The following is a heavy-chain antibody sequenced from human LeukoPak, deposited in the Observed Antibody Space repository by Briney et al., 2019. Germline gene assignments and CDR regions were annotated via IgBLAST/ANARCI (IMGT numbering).Heavy chain of an antibody. Sequence: PGGSLRLSCAATGFTFNHYAMHWVRQAPGKGLEWVAVIWSDGTNRYYADSAKGRFTISRDDAGKTVYLQMSSLRPEDTGVYYCAKDAQRGFDYSNSLEYWGQGTPVTVST. V-gene: IGHV3-33*06. CDR3: AKDAQRGFDYSNSLEY. CDR1: GFTFNHYA. CDR2: IWSDGTNR. D-gene: IGHD4-11*01. J-gene: IGHJ4*02.